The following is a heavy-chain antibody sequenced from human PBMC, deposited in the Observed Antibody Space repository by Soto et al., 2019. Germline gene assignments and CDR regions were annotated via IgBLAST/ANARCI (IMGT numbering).Heavy chain of an antibody. CDR3: ASGGADSSGWYYFDY. V-gene: IGHV1-18*01. J-gene: IGHJ4*02. CDR2: ISAYNGNT. Sequence: ASVKVSCKASGYTFTSYGISWVLQAPGQGLEWMGWISAYNGNTNYAQKLQGRVTMTTDTSTSTAYMELRSLRSDDTAVYYCASGGADSSGWYYFDYWGQGTLVTVSS. CDR1: GYTFTSYG. D-gene: IGHD6-19*01.